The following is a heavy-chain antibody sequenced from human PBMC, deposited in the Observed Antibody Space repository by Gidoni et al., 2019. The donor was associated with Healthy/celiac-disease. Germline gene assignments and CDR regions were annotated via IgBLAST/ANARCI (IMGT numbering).Heavy chain of an antibody. J-gene: IGHJ3*02. V-gene: IGHV3-23*01. CDR3: AMDPGWLASPHAFDI. Sequence: EVQLLESGGGLVQPGGSLRASCADPGFTFSSSAMTWVRQAPGKGLEWVSAISGIGGSTYYADSVKGRFTISRDNSKNTLYLQMNSLRAEDTAVYYCAMDPGWLASPHAFDIWGQGTMVTVSS. CDR2: ISGIGGST. CDR1: GFTFSSSA. D-gene: IGHD6-19*01.